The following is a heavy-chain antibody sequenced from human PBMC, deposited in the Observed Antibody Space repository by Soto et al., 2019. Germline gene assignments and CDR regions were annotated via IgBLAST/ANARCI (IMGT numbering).Heavy chain of an antibody. CDR1: GGSVSSGSYY. CDR2: MYYSGNT. V-gene: IGHV4-61*01. J-gene: IGHJ4*02. D-gene: IGHD1-26*01. CDR3: ARYDYSGSYFDY. Sequence: SETLSLTCTVSGGSVSSGSYYWSWIRQPPGKGLEWIGYMYYSGNTNYNPSLKSRVTISVDTSKKQFSLKLSSVTAADTAVYYCARYDYSGSYFDYWGQGTLVTSPQ.